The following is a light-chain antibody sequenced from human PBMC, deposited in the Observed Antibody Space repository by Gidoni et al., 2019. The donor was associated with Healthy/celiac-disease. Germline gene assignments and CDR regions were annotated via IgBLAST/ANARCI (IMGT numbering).Light chain of an antibody. CDR3: QQYGSSPSWT. CDR1: QSVSSSY. Sequence: EIVLTQSPGTLSLSPGERATLSCRASQSVSSSYLAWYQQKPGQAPRLLIYGASSRATGLPDRFRGSGSGTDFTLTISRLEPEDFAVYYCQQYGSSPSWTFGQXTKVEIK. V-gene: IGKV3-20*01. CDR2: GAS. J-gene: IGKJ1*01.